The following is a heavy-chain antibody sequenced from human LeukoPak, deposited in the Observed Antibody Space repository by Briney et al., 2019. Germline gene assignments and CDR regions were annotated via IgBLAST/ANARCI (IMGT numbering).Heavy chain of an antibody. CDR2: TYYRSKWYN. J-gene: IGHJ4*02. D-gene: IGHD5-24*01. Sequence: SQTLSLTCAISGDSVSSNSAAWNWIRQSPSRGLEWLGRTYYRSKWYNDYAVSVKSRITINPDTSKNQFSLKLSSVTAADTAVYYCARSSRWLQNFDYWGQGTLVTVSS. V-gene: IGHV6-1*01. CDR1: GDSVSSNSAA. CDR3: ARSSRWLQNFDY.